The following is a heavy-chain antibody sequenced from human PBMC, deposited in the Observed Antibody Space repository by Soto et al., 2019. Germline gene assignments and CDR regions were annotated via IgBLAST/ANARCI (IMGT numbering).Heavy chain of an antibody. CDR1: GGTFTDSA. V-gene: IGHV1-69*01. Sequence: QLHLVQSGAAVMKPGSSVKVSCKTSGGTFTDSAFSWVRQSPGQGPEWMGGIIPVLDTANYAQKFLGRLTIAADESTNPVHIELTGLRSGDTAIYFCASCQVNYMRATYYFDTWGQGTLVTVSS. J-gene: IGHJ4*02. D-gene: IGHD3-10*01. CDR2: IIPVLDTA. CDR3: ASCQVNYMRATYYFDT.